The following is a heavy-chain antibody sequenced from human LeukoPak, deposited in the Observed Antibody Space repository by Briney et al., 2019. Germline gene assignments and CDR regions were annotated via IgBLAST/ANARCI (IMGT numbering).Heavy chain of an antibody. J-gene: IGHJ4*02. D-gene: IGHD4-17*01. CDR2: ISSSSSYI. CDR3: AGDYGDYGGYY. CDR1: GFTFNSYS. V-gene: IGHV3-21*01. Sequence: GESLRLSCAASGFTFNSYSMNWVRQAPGKGLEWVSSISSSSSYIYYADSVKGRFTISRDNAKNSLYLQMNSLRAEDTAVYYCAGDYGDYGGYYWGQGTLVTVSS.